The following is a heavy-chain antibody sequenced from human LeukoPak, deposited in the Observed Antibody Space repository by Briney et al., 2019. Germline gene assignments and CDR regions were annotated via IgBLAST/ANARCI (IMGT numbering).Heavy chain of an antibody. CDR2: ISGSSGII. J-gene: IGHJ4*02. Sequence: PGGSLRLSCAASGFTFNTYTMNWVRQAPGKGLEWVSYISGSSGIIDYADSVRGRFTISRDNAKNSLYLQMNSLRAEDTAVYYCARVQDYSQIDYWGQGTLVTVSS. D-gene: IGHD4-11*01. CDR1: GFTFNTYT. V-gene: IGHV3-48*01. CDR3: ARVQDYSQIDY.